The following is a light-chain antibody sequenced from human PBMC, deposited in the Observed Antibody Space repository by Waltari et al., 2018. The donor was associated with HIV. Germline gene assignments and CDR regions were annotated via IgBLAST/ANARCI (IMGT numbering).Light chain of an antibody. CDR1: TSDFATFNF. Sequence: SALTQPASVSGSPGQSITISCTGPTSDFATFNFVSWYQQSPGRAPKLIIFEVYSRPSGVSERFSGSKSGDTASLTISALRAEDEADYFCSSYSARGFVAFGGGTKVTVL. CDR3: SSYSARGFVA. J-gene: IGLJ3*02. CDR2: EVY. V-gene: IGLV2-14*01.